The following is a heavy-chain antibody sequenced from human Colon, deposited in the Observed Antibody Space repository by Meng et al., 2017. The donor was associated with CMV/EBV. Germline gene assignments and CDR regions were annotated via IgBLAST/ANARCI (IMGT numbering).Heavy chain of an antibody. CDR2: VNRDGSTT. CDR3: ARAAPSGSYDF. Sequence: SCAASGFTFSDYGVHWVRQTPGKGMVWVSRVNRDGSTTDYADSVKGRFTISRDNAKNTFYLQMNSLRAEDTAVYYCARAAPSGSYDFWGQGTLVTVSS. V-gene: IGHV3-74*01. D-gene: IGHD1-26*01. J-gene: IGHJ4*02. CDR1: GFTFSDYG.